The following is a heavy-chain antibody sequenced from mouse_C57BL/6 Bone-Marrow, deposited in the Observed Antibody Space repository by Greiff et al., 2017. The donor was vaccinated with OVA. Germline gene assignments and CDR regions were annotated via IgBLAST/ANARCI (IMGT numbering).Heavy chain of an antibody. CDR3: ARVYYSREAWFTY. V-gene: IGHV1-55*01. CDR2: IYPGSGSP. Sequence: QVQLQQSGAELVKPGASVKMSCKASGYTFTSYWITWVKQRPGQGLEWIGDIYPGSGSPNYNEKFKSKATLTVDTSSSTAYMQLSSLTSEDYAVYYYARVYYSREAWFTYWGQGTLVTVSA. J-gene: IGHJ3*01. CDR1: GYTFTSYW. D-gene: IGHD1-1*01.